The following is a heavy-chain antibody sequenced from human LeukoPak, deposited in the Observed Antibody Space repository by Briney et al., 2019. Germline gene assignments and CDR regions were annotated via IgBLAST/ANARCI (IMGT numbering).Heavy chain of an antibody. J-gene: IGHJ4*02. D-gene: IGHD6-13*01. CDR1: GYSITSGYY. CDR3: ARVVGSSWPTRWSDY. CDR2: ISRSGNT. Sequence: PSETLSLTCTVTGYSITSGYYWGWTRQFPGKGLEWIGTISRSGNTYYNPSLKSRPTISVDTSRNQFSLKLSSVTAADTAVYYCARVVGSSWPTRWSDYWGQGTLVTVSS. V-gene: IGHV4-38-2*02.